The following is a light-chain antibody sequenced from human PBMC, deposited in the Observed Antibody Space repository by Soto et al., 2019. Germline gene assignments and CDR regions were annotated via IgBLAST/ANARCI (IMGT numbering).Light chain of an antibody. J-gene: IGKJ3*01. V-gene: IGKV1-12*01. CDR1: QGIGSW. CDR2: ATS. CDR3: QQGHSLFT. Sequence: DIQMTQSPSSVSASVGDRVTITCRASQGIGSWLAWYQQKPGKDPKILIYATSRLQSGVPSRFSGSGSGTDFTLSISSLQPDDVATYFCQQGHSLFTFGPGTKVDIK.